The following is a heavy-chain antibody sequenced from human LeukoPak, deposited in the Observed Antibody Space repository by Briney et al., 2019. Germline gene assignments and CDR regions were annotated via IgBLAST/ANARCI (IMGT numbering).Heavy chain of an antibody. J-gene: IGHJ6*02. CDR1: GFTFDDYA. Sequence: GGSLRLSCAASGFTFDDYAMHWVRQAPGKGLEWVSGISWNSGSIDYADSVKGRFTISRDNAKNSLYLQMNSLRAEDTAVYYCARERETSRYSGYDYPRYYYYGMDVWGQGTTVTVSS. CDR3: ARERETSRYSGYDYPRYYYYGMDV. V-gene: IGHV3-9*01. CDR2: ISWNSGSI. D-gene: IGHD5-12*01.